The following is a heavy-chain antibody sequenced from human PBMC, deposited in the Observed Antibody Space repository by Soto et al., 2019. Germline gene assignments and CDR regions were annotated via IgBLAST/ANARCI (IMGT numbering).Heavy chain of an antibody. D-gene: IGHD6-13*01. J-gene: IGHJ4*02. CDR1: GFTFISYA. CDR3: AKDQGSSWYEIDY. V-gene: IGHV3-30-3*01. CDR2: ISYDGSNK. Sequence: PGGSLRLSCAASGFTFISYAMHWVLQAPGKGLEWVAVISYDGSNKYYADSVKGRFTISRDNSKNTLYLQMNSLRAEDTAVYYCAKDQGSSWYEIDYWGQGTLVTVSS.